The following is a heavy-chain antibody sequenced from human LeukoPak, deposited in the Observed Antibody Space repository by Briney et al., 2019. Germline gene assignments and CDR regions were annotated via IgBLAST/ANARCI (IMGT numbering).Heavy chain of an antibody. CDR2: INHSGST. CDR3: ARSPTRRYCSGGSCYALDCFDP. V-gene: IGHV4-34*01. Sequence: SETLSLTCAVYGGSFSGYYWSWIRQPPGKGLEWIGEINHSGSTNYNPSLKSRVTISVDTSKNQFSLKLSSVTAADTDVYYCARSPTRRYCSGGSCYALDCFDPWGQGTLVTVSS. J-gene: IGHJ5*02. CDR1: GGSFSGYY. D-gene: IGHD2-15*01.